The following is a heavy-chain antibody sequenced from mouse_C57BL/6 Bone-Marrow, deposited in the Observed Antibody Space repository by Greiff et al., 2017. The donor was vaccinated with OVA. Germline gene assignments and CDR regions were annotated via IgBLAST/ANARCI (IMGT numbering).Heavy chain of an antibody. CDR1: GYAFSSSW. V-gene: IGHV1-82*01. J-gene: IGHJ4*01. CDR3: ARRVGWSDY. Sequence: QVQLQQSGPELVKPGASVKISCKASGYAFSSSWMNWVKQRPGKGLEWIGRIYPGDGDTNYNGKFKGKATLTADKSSGTAYMQLSSLTSEDSAVYFCARRVGWSDYWGQGTSVTVSS. CDR2: IYPGDGDT. D-gene: IGHD2-3*01.